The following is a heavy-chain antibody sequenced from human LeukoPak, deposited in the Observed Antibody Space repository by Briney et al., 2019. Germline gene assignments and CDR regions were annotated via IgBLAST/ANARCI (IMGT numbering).Heavy chain of an antibody. V-gene: IGHV4-59*01. J-gene: IGHJ4*02. CDR2: IYYSGST. Sequence: SETLSLTCTVSGGSISSYYWSWIRQPPGKGLEWIGYIYYSGSTDYNPSLKSRVTISVDTSKNQFSLKLSSVTAADTAVYYCARAPLPSSGWPDYFDYWGQGTLVTVSS. CDR3: ARAPLPSSGWPDYFDY. D-gene: IGHD6-19*01. CDR1: GGSISSYY.